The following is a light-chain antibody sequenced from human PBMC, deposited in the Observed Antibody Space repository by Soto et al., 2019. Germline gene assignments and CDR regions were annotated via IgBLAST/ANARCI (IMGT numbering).Light chain of an antibody. V-gene: IGKV3D-15*01. CDR3: QQHGQWPIT. J-gene: IGKJ5*01. Sequence: ILMTQSPATLSVSPGERATLSCRASQSVDSNLAWYQQKPGQAPRLLIYGISKRATDIPDRFSGSGSGTEFTLTISSLQPEDFATYYCQQHGQWPITFGQGTRLEIK. CDR2: GIS. CDR1: QSVDSN.